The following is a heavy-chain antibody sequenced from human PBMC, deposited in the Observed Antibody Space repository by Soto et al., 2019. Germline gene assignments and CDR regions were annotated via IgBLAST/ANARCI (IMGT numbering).Heavy chain of an antibody. Sequence: EVQLVESGGGLVKPGGSLRLSCAASGFTFSRYGMNWVRQAPGKGLEWVSSISSSTSYVYYADSVKGRFSVSRDNAKQILSLEMSALRTEDTAVYYCARDPSEGRVGNWFESWGQGTLVTVSS. D-gene: IGHD2-2*01. J-gene: IGHJ5*01. CDR2: ISSSTSYV. CDR3: ARDPSEGRVGNWFES. V-gene: IGHV3-21*01. CDR1: GFTFSRYG.